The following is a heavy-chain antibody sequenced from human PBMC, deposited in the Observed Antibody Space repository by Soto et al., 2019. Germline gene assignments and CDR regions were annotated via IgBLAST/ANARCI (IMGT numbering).Heavy chain of an antibody. Sequence: SETLSLTCTISNGSIGSYYWTWIRQPPGKGLEWIGHIYYSGSTDYNPSLKSRLTLSLDTSKNQFSLKLTSVTAADTAVYYCARVGRLITAAGLLDAWGQGTLVTVSS. V-gene: IGHV4-59*01. J-gene: IGHJ5*02. CDR3: ARVGRLITAAGLLDA. CDR1: NGSIGSYY. CDR2: IYYSGST. D-gene: IGHD6-13*01.